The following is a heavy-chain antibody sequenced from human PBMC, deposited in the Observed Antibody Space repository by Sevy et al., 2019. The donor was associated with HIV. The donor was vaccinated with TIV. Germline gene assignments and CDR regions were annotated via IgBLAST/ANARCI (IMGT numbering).Heavy chain of an antibody. J-gene: IGHJ3*02. CDR3: AGGGGGGSGRYAFDI. CDR2: ISYDGTNK. CDR1: GFTFSSYA. Sequence: GGSLRLSCAASGFTFSSYAMHWVRQAPGKGLEWVALISYDGTNKYYADSVKGRFTISRDNSKNTLYLQMNSLRAEETAVFYCAGGGGGGSGRYAFDIWGQGTMVTVSS. V-gene: IGHV3-30-3*01. D-gene: IGHD3-10*01.